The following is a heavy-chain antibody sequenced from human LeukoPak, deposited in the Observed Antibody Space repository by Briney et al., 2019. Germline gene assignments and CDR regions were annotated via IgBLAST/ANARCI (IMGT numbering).Heavy chain of an antibody. J-gene: IGHJ4*02. V-gene: IGHV3-48*03. CDR3: AKVSPDSSGYDRLFDY. D-gene: IGHD3-22*01. CDR1: GFTFKSHW. Sequence: GGSLRLSCEAYGFTFKSHWMSWVRQAPGKGLEWVSYISSSGSTIYYADSVKGRFTISRDNAKNSLYLQMNSLRAEDTAVYYCAKVSPDSSGYDRLFDYWGQGTLVTVSS. CDR2: ISSSGSTI.